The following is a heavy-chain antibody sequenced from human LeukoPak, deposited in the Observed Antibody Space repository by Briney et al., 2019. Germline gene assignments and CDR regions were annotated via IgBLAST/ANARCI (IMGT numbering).Heavy chain of an antibody. V-gene: IGHV3-9*01. D-gene: IGHD2-15*01. CDR3: ARGHGVVYYYMDV. Sequence: PGGSLRLSCAASGFTFNSYAMNWVRQAPGKGLEWVSGISWNSGSRGYADSVKGRFTISRDNAKNSLYLQMNSLRAGDTAVYYCARGHGVVYYYMDVWGKGTTVTISS. CDR2: ISWNSGSR. CDR1: GFTFNSYA. J-gene: IGHJ6*03.